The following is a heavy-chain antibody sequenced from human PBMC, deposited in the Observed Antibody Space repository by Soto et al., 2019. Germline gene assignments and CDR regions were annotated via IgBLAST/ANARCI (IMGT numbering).Heavy chain of an antibody. Sequence: SETLSLTCAVYGGSFSGYYWSWIRQPPGKGLEWIGEINHSGVTNYKPSLKRRVTISVDTSKNQFSLKLNSVTAADTAVYYCAREKGSGTHMGFDSWGQGTLVTVSS. J-gene: IGHJ4*02. CDR1: GGSFSGYY. CDR3: AREKGSGTHMGFDS. V-gene: IGHV4-34*01. D-gene: IGHD3-10*01. CDR2: INHSGVT.